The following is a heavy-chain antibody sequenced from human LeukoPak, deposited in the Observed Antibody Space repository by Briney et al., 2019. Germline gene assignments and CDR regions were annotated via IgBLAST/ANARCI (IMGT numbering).Heavy chain of an antibody. Sequence: GGSLRLSCAASGFSFSNYAMSWVRQAPGKGLEWVSAISGRGASTYYADSVKGRFTISRDNSKNTLYLQMNSLRAEDTAVYYCAKDLLGRGVIFYYYMDVWGKGTTVTISS. CDR3: AKDLLGRGVIFYYYMDV. CDR1: GFSFSNYA. J-gene: IGHJ6*03. CDR2: ISGRGAST. D-gene: IGHD3-10*01. V-gene: IGHV3-23*01.